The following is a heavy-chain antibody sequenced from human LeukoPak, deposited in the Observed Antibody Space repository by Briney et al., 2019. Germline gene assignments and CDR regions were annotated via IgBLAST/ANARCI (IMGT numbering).Heavy chain of an antibody. V-gene: IGHV3-7*01. J-gene: IGHJ4*02. CDR1: GFTFSNYW. Sequence: GGSLRLSCAASGFTFSNYWMNWVRQAPGKGLEWVANINQDGSEKNYVDSVKGRFTISRDNAKNSLYLQMSTLRAEDTAVYYCARDRAMDDYWGQGTLVTVSS. CDR3: ARDRAMDDY. CDR2: INQDGSEK. D-gene: IGHD2-8*01.